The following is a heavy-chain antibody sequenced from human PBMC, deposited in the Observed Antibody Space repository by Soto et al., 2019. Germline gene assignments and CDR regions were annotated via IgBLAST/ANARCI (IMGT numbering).Heavy chain of an antibody. J-gene: IGHJ6*02. Sequence: QVQLQESGPGLVRPSQTLSLTCTVSGDSISSADYYWSCIRQTPGKGLEWIGHIFYSGTTYDNPSLKSRLTISVGTSKNHFSLRLTSVTAADTAVYYCARDLWVEPELYYYGMDVWGQGTPVTVSS. D-gene: IGHD1-1*01. V-gene: IGHV4-30-4*01. CDR2: IFYSGTT. CDR3: ARDLWVEPELYYYGMDV. CDR1: GDSISSADYY.